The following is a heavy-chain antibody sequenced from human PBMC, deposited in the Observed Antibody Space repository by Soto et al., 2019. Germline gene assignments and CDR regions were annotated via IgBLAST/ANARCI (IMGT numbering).Heavy chain of an antibody. CDR3: ARAKAPLYSSSWYWFDP. CDR1: GGSISSYY. J-gene: IGHJ5*02. V-gene: IGHV4-59*08. Sequence: QVQLQESGPGLVKHSETLSLTCTVSGGSISSYYWSWIRQPPGKGLEWIGYIYYSGSTNYNPSLKSRVTISVDTSKNQCSLKLSSVTAADTAGYYCARAKAPLYSSSWYWFDPWGQGTLVTVSS. D-gene: IGHD6-13*01. CDR2: IYYSGST.